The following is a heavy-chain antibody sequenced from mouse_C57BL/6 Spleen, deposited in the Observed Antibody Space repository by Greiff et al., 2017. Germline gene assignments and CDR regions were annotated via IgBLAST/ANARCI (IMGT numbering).Heavy chain of an antibody. J-gene: IGHJ1*03. CDR1: GYTFTSYD. V-gene: IGHV1-85*01. CDR3: ARGYGSSYWYFDV. CDR2: IYPKDGST. D-gene: IGHD1-1*01. Sequence: QVQLQQSGPELVKPGASVKLSCKASGYTFTSYDINWVKQRPGQGLEWIGWIYPKDGSTKYNEKFKGKATLTVDTSSSTAYMELHSLTSADSAVYFCARGYGSSYWYFDVWGTGTTVTVSS.